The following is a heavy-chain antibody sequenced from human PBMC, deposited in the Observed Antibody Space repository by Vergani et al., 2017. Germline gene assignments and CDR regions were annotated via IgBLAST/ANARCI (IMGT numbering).Heavy chain of an antibody. Sequence: QVQLVESGGGVVQPGRSLRLSCAASGFTFSSYAMHWVRQAPGKGLEWVAVIRYDGSNKYYADSVKGRFTISRDNSKNTLYLQMNSLRAEDTAVYYCAKDRRRTGEFFDYWGQGTLVTVSS. CDR2: IRYDGSNK. CDR3: AKDRRRTGEFFDY. J-gene: IGHJ4*02. V-gene: IGHV3-30*02. D-gene: IGHD1-1*01. CDR1: GFTFSSYA.